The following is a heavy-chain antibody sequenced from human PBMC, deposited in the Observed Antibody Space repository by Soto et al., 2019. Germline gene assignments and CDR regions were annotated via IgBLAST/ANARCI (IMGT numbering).Heavy chain of an antibody. J-gene: IGHJ4*02. Sequence: QVQLVESGGGVVQPGRSLRLSCAASGFTFSTYGMHWVRQAPGKGLEWVAVIWYDGSNKYYADSVKGRFTISRDNSRDTLYLQMNSLRAEDPAVYYCARAVGPFDYWGQGTLVTVSS. CDR1: GFTFSTYG. CDR3: ARAVGPFDY. CDR2: IWYDGSNK. V-gene: IGHV3-33*01.